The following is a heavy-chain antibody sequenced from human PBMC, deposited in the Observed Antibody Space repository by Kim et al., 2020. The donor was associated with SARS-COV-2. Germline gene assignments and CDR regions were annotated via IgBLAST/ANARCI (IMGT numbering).Heavy chain of an antibody. V-gene: IGHV4-34*01. Sequence: SETLSLTCAVYGGSFSGYYWSWIRQPPGKGLEWIGEINHSGSTNYNPSLKSRVTISVDTSKNQFSLKLSSVTAADTAVYYCAGASIDDFWSGYYLSYFDYWGQGTLVTVSS. CDR3: AGASIDDFWSGYYLSYFDY. J-gene: IGHJ4*02. D-gene: IGHD3-3*01. CDR1: GGSFSGYY. CDR2: INHSGST.